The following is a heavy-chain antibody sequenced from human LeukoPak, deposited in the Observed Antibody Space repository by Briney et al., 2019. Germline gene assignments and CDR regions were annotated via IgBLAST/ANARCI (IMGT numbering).Heavy chain of an antibody. CDR1: GFTFSSYS. D-gene: IGHD2-15*01. J-gene: IGHJ4*02. CDR2: ISSSSSCI. CDR3: ARGKYCSGGSCYYPPYFDY. Sequence: RGSLRLSCAASGFTFSSYSMNWVRQAPGKGLEWVSSISSSSSCIYYADSVKGRFTISRDNAKNSLYLQMNSLRAEDTAVYYCARGKYCSGGSCYYPPYFDYWGQGTLVTVSS. V-gene: IGHV3-21*01.